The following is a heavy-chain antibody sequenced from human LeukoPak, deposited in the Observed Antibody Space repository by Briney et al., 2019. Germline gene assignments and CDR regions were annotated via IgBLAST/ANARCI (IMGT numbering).Heavy chain of an antibody. CDR1: GGTFSSYT. CDR3: AREYCSTTSCYGGGFDY. V-gene: IGHV1-69*04. D-gene: IGHD2-2*01. CDR2: IIPILGIA. J-gene: IGHJ4*02. Sequence: SVKVSCKASGGTFSSYTISWVRQAPGQGLEWMGRIIPILGIANYAQKFQGRVTITADKSTSTAYMELNSLRAEDTAVYYCAREYCSTTSCYGGGFDYWGQGTLVTVSS.